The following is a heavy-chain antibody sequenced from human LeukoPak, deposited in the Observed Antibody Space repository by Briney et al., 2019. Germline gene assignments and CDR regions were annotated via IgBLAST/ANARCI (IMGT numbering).Heavy chain of an antibody. V-gene: IGHV3-30*02. CDR1: GFTFSSYG. D-gene: IGHD3-22*01. CDR3: AKIAIYYDSSGPKDY. CDR2: IRYDGSNK. J-gene: IGHJ4*02. Sequence: GGSLRLSCAASGFTFSSYGMHWVRQAPGRGLEWVAFIRYDGSNKYYADSVKGRFTISRDNSKNTLYLQMNSLRAEDTAVYYCAKIAIYYDSSGPKDYWGQGTLVTVSS.